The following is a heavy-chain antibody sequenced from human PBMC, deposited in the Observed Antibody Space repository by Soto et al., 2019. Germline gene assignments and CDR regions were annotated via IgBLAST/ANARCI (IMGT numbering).Heavy chain of an antibody. CDR2: IYFSEST. V-gene: IGHV4-4*02. D-gene: IGHD3-16*02. CDR1: GGSISSSNG. J-gene: IGHJ3*02. Sequence: PSVTLSLTCAVSGGSISSSNGWSWIRQPPGKGLEWIGYIYFSESTSYNPSLKSRVTISGDKSKNQFSLRLTSVTAADTAVYYCGILDMITFGGVIGPNDAFDSWGQGKMVTVSS. CDR3: GILDMITFGGVIGPNDAFDS.